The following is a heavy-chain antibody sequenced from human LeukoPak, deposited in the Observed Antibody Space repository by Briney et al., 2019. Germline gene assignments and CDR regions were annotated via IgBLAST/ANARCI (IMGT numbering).Heavy chain of an antibody. V-gene: IGHV3-23*01. D-gene: IGHD6-25*01. CDR1: GFTITAYA. J-gene: IGHJ6*02. CDR3: AKDQVSAVGVYYGMDV. Sequence: GGSLRLSCAASGFTITAYAMSWVRQSPGKGLEWVSGIGITSEYIHYADSVKGRFTISRDNSKNTLYLQMNSLRAEDTAVYYCAKDQVSAVGVYYGMDVWGQGTTVTVSS. CDR2: IGITSEYI.